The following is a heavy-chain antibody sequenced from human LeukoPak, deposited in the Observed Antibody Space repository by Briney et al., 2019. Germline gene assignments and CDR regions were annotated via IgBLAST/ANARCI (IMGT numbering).Heavy chain of an antibody. J-gene: IGHJ4*02. CDR3: ARRGAGYGDPSFDY. CDR2: IYYSGST. Sequence: PPETLSLTCTVSGGSISSSSYYWGWIRQPPGKGLEWIGSIYYSGSTYYNLSLKSRVTISVDTSKNQFSLKLSSVTAADTAVYYCARRGAGYGDPSFDYWGQGTLVTVSS. V-gene: IGHV4-39*01. D-gene: IGHD4-17*01. CDR1: GGSISSSSYY.